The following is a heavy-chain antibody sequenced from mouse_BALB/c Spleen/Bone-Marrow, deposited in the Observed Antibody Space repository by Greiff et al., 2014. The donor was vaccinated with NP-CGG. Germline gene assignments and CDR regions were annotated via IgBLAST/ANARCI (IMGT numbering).Heavy chain of an antibody. D-gene: IGHD3-2*02. Sequence: EVKLMESGGGLVKPGGSLKLSCAASGFTFSSYAMSWVRQTPEERLEWVASISSGGSTYYPDSVKGRFTISRDNARNILYLQMSSLRSEDTAMYYCARGGLRYFDVWGAGTTVTVSS. V-gene: IGHV5-6-5*01. CDR2: ISSGGST. CDR1: GFTFSSYA. J-gene: IGHJ1*01. CDR3: ARGGLRYFDV.